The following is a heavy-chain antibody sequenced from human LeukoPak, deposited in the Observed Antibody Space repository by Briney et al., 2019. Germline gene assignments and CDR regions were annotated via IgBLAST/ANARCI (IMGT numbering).Heavy chain of an antibody. D-gene: IGHD6-13*01. J-gene: IGHJ6*02. CDR3: ARDWVAVAGPYYYYYGMDV. V-gene: IGHV1-2*04. Sequence: ASVKVSCKASGYTFTGYYMHWVRQAPGQGLEWMGWINPNSGGTNYAQKFQGWVTMTRDTSISTAYMELSRLRSDDTAVYYCARDWVAVAGPYYYYYGMDVWGQGTTVTVSS. CDR2: INPNSGGT. CDR1: GYTFTGYY.